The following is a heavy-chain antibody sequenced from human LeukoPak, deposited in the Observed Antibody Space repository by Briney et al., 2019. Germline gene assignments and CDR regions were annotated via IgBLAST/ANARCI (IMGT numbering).Heavy chain of an antibody. J-gene: IGHJ4*02. CDR2: INPSGGST. CDR1: GGTFSSYA. V-gene: IGHV1-46*01. CDR3: ARTAGRTFDY. Sequence: ASVKVSCKASGGTFSSYAISWVRQAPGQGLEWMGIINPSGGSTSYAQKFQGRVTMTRDTSTSTVYMELSSLRSEDTAVYYCARTAGRTFDYWGQGTLVTVSS. D-gene: IGHD6-6*01.